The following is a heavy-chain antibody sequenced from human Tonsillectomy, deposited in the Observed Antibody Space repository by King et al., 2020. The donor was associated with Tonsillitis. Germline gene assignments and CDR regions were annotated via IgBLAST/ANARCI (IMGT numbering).Heavy chain of an antibody. CDR2: ISPSGGST. J-gene: IGHJ5*02. V-gene: IGHV3-23*04. Sequence: VQLVESGGGLVQPGGSLRLSGAASGFTFISYAMSWVRQAPGTGLEWVAAISPSGGSTYYADSVTGRFTISRDNSKNTLYLQMNSLRAEDTAVYYCAKPREGGQYTNWFDPWGQGTLVTVSS. CDR1: GFTFISYA. D-gene: IGHD4-11*01. CDR3: AKPREGGQYTNWFDP.